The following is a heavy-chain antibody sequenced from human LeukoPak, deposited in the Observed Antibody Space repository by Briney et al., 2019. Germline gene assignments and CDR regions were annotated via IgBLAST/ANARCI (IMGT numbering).Heavy chain of an antibody. D-gene: IGHD1-26*01. J-gene: IGHJ3*02. CDR3: ARDVVGANNAFDI. CDR1: GGSISSGGYS. V-gene: IGHV4-30-2*01. Sequence: SETLSLTCAVSGGSISSGGYSWSWIRQPPGKGLEWIGYIYHSGSTYYNPSLKSRVTISVDRSKNQFSLKLSSVTAADTAVCYCARDVVGANNAFDIGGQGTMVTVSS. CDR2: IYHSGST.